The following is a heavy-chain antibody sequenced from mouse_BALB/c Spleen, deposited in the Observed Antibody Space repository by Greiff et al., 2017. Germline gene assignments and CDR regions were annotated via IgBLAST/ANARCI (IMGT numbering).Heavy chain of an antibody. CDR2: ISSGSSTI. J-gene: IGHJ4*01. CDR1: GFTFSSFG. Sequence: EVNVVESGGGLVQPGGSRKLSCAASGFTFSSFGMHWVRQAPEKGLEWVAYISSGSSTIYYADTVKGRFTISRDNPKNTLFLQMTSLRSEDTAMYYCARKAMDYWGQGTSVTVSS. V-gene: IGHV5-17*02. CDR3: ARKAMDY.